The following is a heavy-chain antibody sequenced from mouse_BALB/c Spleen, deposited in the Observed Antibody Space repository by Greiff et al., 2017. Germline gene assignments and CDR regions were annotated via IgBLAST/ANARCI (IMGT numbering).Heavy chain of an antibody. D-gene: IGHD3-2*01. CDR1: GYSITSDYA. CDR3: ARLDSSGYVPFAY. Sequence: EVKLMESGPGLVKPSQSLSLTCTVTGYSITSDYAWNWIRQFPGNKLEWMGYISYSGSTSYNPSLKSRISITRDTSKNQFFLQLNSVTTEDTATYYCARLDSSGYVPFAYWGQGTLVTVSA. V-gene: IGHV3-2*02. J-gene: IGHJ3*01. CDR2: ISYSGST.